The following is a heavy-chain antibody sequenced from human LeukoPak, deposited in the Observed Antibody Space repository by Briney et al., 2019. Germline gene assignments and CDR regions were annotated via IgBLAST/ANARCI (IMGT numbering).Heavy chain of an antibody. J-gene: IGHJ5*02. CDR1: GGSISSYY. CDR2: ISYSGST. CDR3: ARGNWNYASFWFDP. V-gene: IGHV4-59*01. Sequence: SETLSLTCTVSGGSISSYYWSWTRQPPGKGLEWIGYISYSGSTNYNPSLKSRVSISVETSKNQFSLKLSSVTAADTAVYYCARGNWNYASFWFDPWGQGTLVTVSS. D-gene: IGHD1-7*01.